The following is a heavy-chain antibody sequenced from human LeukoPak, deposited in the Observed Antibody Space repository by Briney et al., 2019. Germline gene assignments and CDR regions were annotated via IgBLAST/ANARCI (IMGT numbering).Heavy chain of an antibody. J-gene: IGHJ6*04. V-gene: IGHV3-21*01. CDR1: GFSFSTYS. D-gene: IGHD3-10*02. CDR3: AELGITMIGGV. Sequence: GGSLRLSCAASGFSFSTYSMTWVRQAPGKGLEWVSSISSSSYIFYEDSVKGRFTISRDNAKNSLFLQMNSLRAEDTAVYYCAELGITMIGGVWGKGTTVTISS. CDR2: ISSSSYI.